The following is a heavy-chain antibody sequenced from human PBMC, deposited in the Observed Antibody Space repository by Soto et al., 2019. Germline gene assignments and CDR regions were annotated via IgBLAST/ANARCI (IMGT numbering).Heavy chain of an antibody. CDR1: GFTFSNYA. Sequence: EVQLLESGGGLVQPGGSLRLFCAASGFTFSNYAMSWVRQAPGKALGWVSTISASGANTYCADSVKGRFTVSRGSSKDTLYLQMNSLGAEDTAAYYCARDGGGNTVSDSDYWGHGTLVTVCS. V-gene: IGHV3-23*01. CDR3: ARDGGGNTVSDSDY. J-gene: IGHJ4*01. CDR2: ISASGANT. D-gene: IGHD3-16*01.